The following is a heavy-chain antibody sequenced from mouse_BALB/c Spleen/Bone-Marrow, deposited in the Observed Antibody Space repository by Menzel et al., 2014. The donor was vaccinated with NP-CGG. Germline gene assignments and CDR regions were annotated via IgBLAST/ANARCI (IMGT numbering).Heavy chain of an antibody. V-gene: IGHV1-18*01. J-gene: IGHJ4*01. Sequence: EVKLVESGPELVKPGASVKISCKTSGYTFTEYTMHWVKQSQGKSLEWIGGINPNNGGTSYNQKLKGKATLTVDKSSSTAYMELRSLTSEDSAVYYCARRYYGPYVMDNWGQGTSVTVSS. CDR1: GYTFTEYT. CDR3: ARRYYGPYVMDN. D-gene: IGHD1-2*01. CDR2: INPNNGGT.